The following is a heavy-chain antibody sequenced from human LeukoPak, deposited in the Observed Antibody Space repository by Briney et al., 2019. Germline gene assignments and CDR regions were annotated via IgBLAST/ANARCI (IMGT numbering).Heavy chain of an antibody. CDR1: GGSISSYY. V-gene: IGHV4-59*12. CDR3: ARDSSYCSSTSCYLRGVGYYYYGMDV. J-gene: IGHJ6*02. D-gene: IGHD2-2*01. CDR2: IYYSGST. Sequence: PSETLSLTCTVSGGSISSYYWSRIRQPPGKGLEWIGSIYYSGSTNYNPSLKSRVTISVDTSKNQFSLKLSSVTAADTAVYYCARDSSYCSSTSCYLRGVGYYYYGMDVWGQGTTVTVSS.